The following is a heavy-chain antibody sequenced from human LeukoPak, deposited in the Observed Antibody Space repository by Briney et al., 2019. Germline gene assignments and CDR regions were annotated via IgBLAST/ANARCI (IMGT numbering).Heavy chain of an antibody. Sequence: GWSLRLSCAASEFSFNIYYMNWIRQAPGKGLEWISYISDSDSTIYYADSVKGRFTVSRDTAQNSLYLQMNSLRAEDTAVYYCARALRDGYKSGYYYGMDVWGQGTTVTVSS. CDR2: ISDSDSTI. J-gene: IGHJ6*02. D-gene: IGHD5-24*01. CDR3: ARALRDGYKSGYYYGMDV. CDR1: EFSFNIYY. V-gene: IGHV3-11*01.